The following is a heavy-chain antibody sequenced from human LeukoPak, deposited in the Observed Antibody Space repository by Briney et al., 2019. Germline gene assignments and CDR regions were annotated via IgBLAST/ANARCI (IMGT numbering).Heavy chain of an antibody. Sequence: GGSLRLSCAASGFTFSTYWMHWVRQAPGKGLVWVARIKGDGSSIIYADSVKGRFTISRDNSKNTLYLQTSSLRAEDTAVYYCARASTTVPNLLDHWGRGTLVTVSS. CDR3: ARASTTVPNLLDH. CDR1: GFTFSTYW. V-gene: IGHV3-74*01. D-gene: IGHD4-17*01. CDR2: IKGDGSSI. J-gene: IGHJ4*02.